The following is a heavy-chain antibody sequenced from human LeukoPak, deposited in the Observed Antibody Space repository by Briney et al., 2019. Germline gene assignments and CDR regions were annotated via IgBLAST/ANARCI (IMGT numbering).Heavy chain of an antibody. CDR3: ARESYYYDSSGYRDAFDI. J-gene: IGHJ3*02. Sequence: ASVTVSCKASGYTFTGYYMHWVRQAPGQGLEWMGWINPNSGGTNYAQKFQGRVTMTRDTSISTAYMELSRLRSDDTAVYYCARESYYYDSSGYRDAFDIWGQGTMVTVSS. CDR2: INPNSGGT. V-gene: IGHV1-2*02. D-gene: IGHD3-22*01. CDR1: GYTFTGYY.